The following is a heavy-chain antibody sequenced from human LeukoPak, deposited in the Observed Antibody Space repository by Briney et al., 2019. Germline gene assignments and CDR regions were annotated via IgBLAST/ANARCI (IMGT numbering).Heavy chain of an antibody. J-gene: IGHJ5*02. CDR2: ISYDGSNK. CDR3: AREMVGLAARWFDP. Sequence: PGRSLRLSCAASGFTFSSYAMHWVRQAPGKGLEWVAVISYDGSNKYYADSVKGRFTISRDNSKNTLYLQMNSLRAEDTAVYYCAREMVGLAARWFDPWGQGTLVTVSS. CDR1: GFTFSSYA. D-gene: IGHD6-6*01. V-gene: IGHV3-30*04.